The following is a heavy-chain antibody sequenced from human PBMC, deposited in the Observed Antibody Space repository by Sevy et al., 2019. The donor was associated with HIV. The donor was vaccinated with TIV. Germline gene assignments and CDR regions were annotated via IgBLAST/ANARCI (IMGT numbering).Heavy chain of an antibody. CDR3: ASITMVRGGPTVNDT. Sequence: SETLSLTCAVYGGSFSGYYWSWIRQPPGKGLEWIGEINHSGSTNYNPSLKSRVTISVDTSKIQFSLKLSSVTAAETAVYYCASITMVRGGPTVNDTWGQRTLVTVSS. J-gene: IGHJ5*02. CDR1: GGSFSGYY. V-gene: IGHV4-34*01. CDR2: INHSGST. D-gene: IGHD3-10*01.